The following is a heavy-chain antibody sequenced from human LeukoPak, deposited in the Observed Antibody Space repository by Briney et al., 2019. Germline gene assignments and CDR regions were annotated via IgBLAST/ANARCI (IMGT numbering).Heavy chain of an antibody. V-gene: IGHV3-48*03. CDR3: ARAGP. CDR2: ISSTGTTA. J-gene: IGHJ5*02. CDR1: GFTFSSFE. Sequence: GGSLRLSCAASGFTFSSFEMNWVRQAPGKGLEWVSYISSTGTTAYYADSVKGRFTISRDNAKNSLYLQMNSLTAEDTAVYYCARAGPWGQGTLVTVSS.